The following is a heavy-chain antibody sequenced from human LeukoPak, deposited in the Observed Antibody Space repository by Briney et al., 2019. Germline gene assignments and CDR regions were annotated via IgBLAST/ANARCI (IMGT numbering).Heavy chain of an antibody. CDR3: ATNGGYSGYLVAPLDY. J-gene: IGHJ4*02. CDR1: GGTFSSYA. Sequence: GSSVKVSCKASGGTFSSYAISWMRQAPGQGLEWMGGIIPIFGTANYAQKFQGRVTITADESTSTAYMELSSLRSEDTAVYYCATNGGYSGYLVAPLDYWGQGTLVTVSS. D-gene: IGHD5-12*01. CDR2: IIPIFGTA. V-gene: IGHV1-69*01.